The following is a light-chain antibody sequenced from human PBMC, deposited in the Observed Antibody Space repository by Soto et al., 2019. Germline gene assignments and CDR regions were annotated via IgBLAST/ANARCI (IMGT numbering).Light chain of an antibody. J-gene: IGKJ1*01. Sequence: EVVLTQSPGTLSLSPGERATLSCGASQSVRSTYLAWYRQNPGQAPRLLIYQASNRATGIPDRFSGSGSGADFTLTISRLEPEDFAVYYCQQYWSSPRTFGQGTKVEIK. CDR1: QSVRSTY. CDR3: QQYWSSPRT. V-gene: IGKV3-20*01. CDR2: QAS.